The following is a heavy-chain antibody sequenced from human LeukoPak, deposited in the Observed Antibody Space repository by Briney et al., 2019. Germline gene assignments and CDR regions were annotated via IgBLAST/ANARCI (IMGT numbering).Heavy chain of an antibody. CDR1: GYTFTSYD. V-gene: IGHV1-8*01. Sequence: ASVKVSCKASGYTFTSYDINWVRQATGQGLEWMGWMNPNSGNTGYAQKFQGRVTMTRNTSISTAYMELSSLRSEDTAVYYCTRAALWFGELFPADDWFDPWGQGTLVTVSS. CDR2: MNPNSGNT. J-gene: IGHJ5*02. D-gene: IGHD3-10*01. CDR3: TRAALWFGELFPADDWFDP.